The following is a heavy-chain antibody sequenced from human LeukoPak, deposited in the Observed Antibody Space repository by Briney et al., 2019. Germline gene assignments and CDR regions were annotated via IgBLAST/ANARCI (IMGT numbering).Heavy chain of an antibody. CDR1: GYSINSCYY. V-gene: IGHV4-38-2*02. J-gene: IGHJ3*02. Sequence: SETLSLTCTASGYSINSCYYRGWLRQPPGNLLGGIGSIYHSGSTYYDPSLKSRVTISVDRSKNQFSLKLSSVTAADTAVYYCARDSGYDQKAFDIWGQGTMVTVSS. D-gene: IGHD5-12*01. CDR3: ARDSGYDQKAFDI. CDR2: IYHSGST.